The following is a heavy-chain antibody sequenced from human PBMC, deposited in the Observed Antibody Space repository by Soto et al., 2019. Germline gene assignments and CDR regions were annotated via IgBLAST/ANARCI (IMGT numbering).Heavy chain of an antibody. CDR3: ASARPSIVVVSAAHDVPYY. D-gene: IGHD2-2*01. J-gene: IGHJ4*02. CDR2: ISGSGGST. CDR1: GFTFSSYA. Sequence: EVQLLESGGGLVQPGGSLRLSCAASGFTFSSYAMSWVRQAPGKGLEWVSAISGSGGSTYYADSVKGRFTISRDNSKNTLYLPMNSLGAEDTAVYYCASARPSIVVVSAAHDVPYYWGQGPMVTVSS. V-gene: IGHV3-23*01.